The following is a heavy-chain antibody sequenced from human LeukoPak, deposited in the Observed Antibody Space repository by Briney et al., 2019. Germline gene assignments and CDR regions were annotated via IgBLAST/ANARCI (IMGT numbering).Heavy chain of an antibody. CDR1: GFTFSSYS. D-gene: IGHD2-15*01. Sequence: PGGSLRLSCAASGFTFSSYSMNWVRQAPGKGLEWVSSISSSSSYIYYADSVKGRFTISRDNAKNSLYLQMNSLRAEDTAVYYCARDYRDPFRPSGGSCPDYWGQGTLVTVSS. CDR3: ARDYRDPFRPSGGSCPDY. CDR2: ISSSSSYI. V-gene: IGHV3-21*01. J-gene: IGHJ4*02.